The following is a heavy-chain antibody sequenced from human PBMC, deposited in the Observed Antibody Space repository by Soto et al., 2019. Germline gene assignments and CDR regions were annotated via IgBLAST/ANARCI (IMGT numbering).Heavy chain of an antibody. CDR3: ARSLGSSGWTYYYFYGMDV. V-gene: IGHV3-74*01. CDR2: INSDGSST. J-gene: IGHJ6*02. D-gene: IGHD6-25*01. Sequence: GGSLRLSCAASGFTFSSHWMHWVRQAPGKGLVWVSRINSDGSSTSYADSVKGRFTISRDNAKNTLYLQMNSLRAEDTAVYYFARSLGSSGWTYYYFYGMDVWGQGTTVTVSS. CDR1: GFTFSSHW.